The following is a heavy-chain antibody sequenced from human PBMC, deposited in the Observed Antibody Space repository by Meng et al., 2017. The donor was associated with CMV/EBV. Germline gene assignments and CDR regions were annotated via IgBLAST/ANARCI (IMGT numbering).Heavy chain of an antibody. CDR1: GYTFSTYG. V-gene: IGHV1-8*02. CDR2: MNPNSGNT. D-gene: IGHD6-6*01. J-gene: IGHJ6*02. CDR3: VYSSSPYYYYGMDV. Sequence: ASVKVSCKASGYTFSTYGINWVRQATGQGLEWMGWMNPNSGNTGYAQKFQGRVTMTRNTSISTAYMELSSLRSEDTAVYYCVYSSSPYYYYGMDVWGQGTTVTVSS.